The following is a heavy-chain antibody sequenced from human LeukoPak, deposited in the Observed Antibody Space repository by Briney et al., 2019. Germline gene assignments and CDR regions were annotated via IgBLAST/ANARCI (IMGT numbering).Heavy chain of an antibody. V-gene: IGHV5-51*01. D-gene: IGHD2-15*01. CDR1: GYRLTTYW. CDR3: ARLSCSGGSCYFDY. CDR2: IYPGDSDT. J-gene: IGHJ4*02. Sequence: GGSLKISCQGSGYRLTTYWIGWVRQVPGKGLEWMGIIYPGDSDTRNSPSFQGQVTISADKSISTAYLQWSSLKASNTAMYYCARLSCSGGSCYFDYWGQGTLVTVSS.